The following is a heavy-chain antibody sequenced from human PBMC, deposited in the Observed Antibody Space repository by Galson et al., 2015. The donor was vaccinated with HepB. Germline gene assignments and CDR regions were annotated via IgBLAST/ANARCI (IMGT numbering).Heavy chain of an antibody. CDR1: GDSVSSYNAA. J-gene: IGHJ4*02. V-gene: IGHV6-1*01. D-gene: IGHD6-19*01. CDR2: TYYRSKWYN. Sequence: CAISGDSVSSYNAAWSWIRQSPSRGLEWLGRTYYRSKWYNDYAVSVKSRVSINPDTSKNQFSLQLNSVTPEDTALYYCARDRGSSGWYDSVYFDYWGQGTLVTGAS. CDR3: ARDRGSSGWYDSVYFDY.